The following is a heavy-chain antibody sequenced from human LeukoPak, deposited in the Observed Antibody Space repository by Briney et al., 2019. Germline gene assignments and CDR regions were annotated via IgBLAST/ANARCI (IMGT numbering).Heavy chain of an antibody. CDR2: MNPNSGNT. CDR1: GYTFTSYD. D-gene: IGHD3-10*01. J-gene: IGHJ4*02. V-gene: IGHV1-8*01. CDR3: ATVFTSDRLGEGY. Sequence: ASVKVSCKASGYTFTSYDINWVRQATGQGLEWMGWMNPNSGNTGYAQKFQGRVTMTRNTSISTAYMELSSLRSEDTAVYYCATVFTSDRLGEGYWGQGTLVTVSS.